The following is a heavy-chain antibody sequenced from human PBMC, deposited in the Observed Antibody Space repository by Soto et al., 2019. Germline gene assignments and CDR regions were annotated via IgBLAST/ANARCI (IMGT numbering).Heavy chain of an antibody. CDR3: AKDSGYNYGYFRWFDP. CDR2: IYYSGST. D-gene: IGHD5-18*01. J-gene: IGHJ5*02. CDR1: GGTISSWY. V-gene: IGHV4-59*01. Sequence: PSETLSLTCTVSGGTISSWYWSWIRQPPGKGLEWIGYIYYSGSTNCNPSLKSRVTISVDTSKSQFSLKLSSVTAADTAVYYCAKDSGYNYGYFRWFDPWGQGTLVTVSS.